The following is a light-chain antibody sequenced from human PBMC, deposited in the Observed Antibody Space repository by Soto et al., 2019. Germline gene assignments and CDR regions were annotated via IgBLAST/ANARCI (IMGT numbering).Light chain of an antibody. CDR3: QQYYSPPLT. CDR1: QSVLFSSNNNNY. J-gene: IGKJ4*01. Sequence: DIVMTQSPDSLAVSLGERATINCKSSQSVLFSSNNNNYLAWYQQKPGQPPKLLISWASTRESGVPDRFSGSGSGTDFTLTISSLQAEDVAVYYCQQYYSPPLTFGGGTKVEIK. V-gene: IGKV4-1*01. CDR2: WAS.